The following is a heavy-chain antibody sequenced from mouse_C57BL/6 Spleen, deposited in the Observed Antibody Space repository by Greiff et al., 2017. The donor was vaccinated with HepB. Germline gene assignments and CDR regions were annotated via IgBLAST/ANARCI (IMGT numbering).Heavy chain of an antibody. CDR1: GYAFSSSW. J-gene: IGHJ2*01. V-gene: IGHV1-82*01. CDR3: ARDRDGYYGFDY. Sequence: VQLQQSGPELVKPGASVKISCKASGYAFSSSWMNWVKQRPGKGLEWIGRIYPGDGDTNYNGKFKGKATLTADKSSSTAYMQLSSLTSEDSAVYFCARDRDGYYGFDYWGQGTTLTVSS. CDR2: IYPGDGDT. D-gene: IGHD2-3*01.